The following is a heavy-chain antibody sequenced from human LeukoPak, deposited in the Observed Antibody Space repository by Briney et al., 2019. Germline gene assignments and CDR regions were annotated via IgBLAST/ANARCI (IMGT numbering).Heavy chain of an antibody. Sequence: GGSLRLSCAGSGFTFGAYAMIWVRQVPGKSLEWVSAITGDSRYKYYTDSVKGRFTISRDNAKNSLYLQMSSLRAEDTAVYYCARDSPDYWGQGALVTVSS. V-gene: IGHV3-21*01. CDR3: ARDSPDY. CDR1: GFTFGAYA. J-gene: IGHJ4*02. CDR2: ITGDSRYK.